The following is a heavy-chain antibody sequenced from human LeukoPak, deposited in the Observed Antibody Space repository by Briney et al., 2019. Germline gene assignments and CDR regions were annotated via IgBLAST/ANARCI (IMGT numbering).Heavy chain of an antibody. CDR1: GFTLKIYP. CDR3: AREGVQTTVDAFDI. V-gene: IGHV3-30*04. J-gene: IGHJ3*02. CDR2: ISHDGSDK. D-gene: IGHD4-17*01. Sequence: GGSLRLSCAAPGFTLKIYPMHWVRQAPGKGLEWLSVISHDGSDKNNADSVKGRFIISRDNSKNTIYLQLNSLRPEDTAMYYCAREGVQTTVDAFDIWGLGTMVIVSS.